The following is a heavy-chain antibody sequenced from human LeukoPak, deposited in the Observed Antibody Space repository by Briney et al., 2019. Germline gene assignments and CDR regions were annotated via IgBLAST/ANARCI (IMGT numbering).Heavy chain of an antibody. CDR2: ISSSSSYI. V-gene: IGHV3-21*03. CDR3: TTVIMGTPKDDY. Sequence: GGSLRLSCAASGFTFSSYSMNWVRQAPGKGLEWVSSISSSSSYIYYADSVKGRFTISRDNAKNSLYLQMNSLKTEDTAVYYCTTVIMGTPKDDYWGQGTLVTVSS. J-gene: IGHJ4*02. CDR1: GFTFSSYS. D-gene: IGHD4-23*01.